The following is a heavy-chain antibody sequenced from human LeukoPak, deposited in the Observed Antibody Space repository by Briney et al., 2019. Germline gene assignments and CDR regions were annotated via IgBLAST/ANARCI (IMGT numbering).Heavy chain of an antibody. CDR1: GYTFTSYD. V-gene: IGHV1-8*03. J-gene: IGHJ2*01. Sequence: ASVKVSCKASGYTFTSYDINWVRQATGQGLEWMGWMSPNSANTGYAQKFQGRVTITRNTSISTTYMELSSLRSEDTAVYYCARSRTGGYLTNFDLWGRGTLVTVSS. CDR3: ARSRTGGYLTNFDL. CDR2: MSPNSANT. D-gene: IGHD1-26*01.